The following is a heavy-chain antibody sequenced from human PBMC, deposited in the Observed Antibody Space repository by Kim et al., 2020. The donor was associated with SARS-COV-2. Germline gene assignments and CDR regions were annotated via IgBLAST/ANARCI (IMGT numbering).Heavy chain of an antibody. V-gene: IGHV3-30*01. Sequence: YYVDSVKGRFTNSRDNSKNTLYLQMNSLRAEDTAVYYCAGGDSSSSQLVDWGQGTLVTVSS. CDR3: AGGDSSSSQLVD. D-gene: IGHD6-6*01. J-gene: IGHJ4*02.